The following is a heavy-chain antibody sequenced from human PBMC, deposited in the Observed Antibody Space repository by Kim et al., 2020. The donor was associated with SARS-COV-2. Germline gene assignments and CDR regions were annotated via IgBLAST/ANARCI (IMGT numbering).Heavy chain of an antibody. J-gene: IGHJ6*02. D-gene: IGHD3-3*02. V-gene: IGHV3-9*01. CDR2: IMWNSDGI. CDR3: TKDVLAGGADV. Sequence: GGSLRLSCIASGFTFNDHAMHWVRQAPGKGLEWVSGIMWNSDGIGYADSVKGRFTTSIDNAKNSLYLQMNSLRPGDTALYYCTKDVLAGGADVWGQGTA. CDR1: GFTFNDHA.